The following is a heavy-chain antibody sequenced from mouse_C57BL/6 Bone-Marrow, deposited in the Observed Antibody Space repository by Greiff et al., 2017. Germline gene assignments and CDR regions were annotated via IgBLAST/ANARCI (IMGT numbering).Heavy chain of an antibody. Sequence: QVQLQQSGAELARPGASVKLSCKASGYTFTSYGISWVKQRTGQGLEWIGEIYPRSGNTYYTEKFKGKATLTADKSSSTAYMELRSLTSEDSAVYCCARKVYYYGSSYHYFDYWGKGTTLTVSS. D-gene: IGHD1-1*01. CDR2: IYPRSGNT. CDR1: GYTFTSYG. V-gene: IGHV1-81*01. J-gene: IGHJ2*01. CDR3: ARKVYYYGSSYHYFDY.